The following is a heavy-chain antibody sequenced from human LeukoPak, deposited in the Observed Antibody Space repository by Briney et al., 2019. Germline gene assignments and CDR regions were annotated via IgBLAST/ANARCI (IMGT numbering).Heavy chain of an antibody. CDR1: GYTFTSYY. J-gene: IGHJ4*02. Sequence: AASVKVSCKASGYTFTSYYMHWVRQAPGQGLEWMGIINPSGGSTSYAQKFQGRVTMTRDMSTSTVYMELSSLRSEDTAVYYCARSTHRAYCGGDCYSGTFDYWGQGTLVTVSS. CDR3: ARSTHRAYCGGDCYSGTFDY. D-gene: IGHD2-21*02. V-gene: IGHV1-46*01. CDR2: INPSGGST.